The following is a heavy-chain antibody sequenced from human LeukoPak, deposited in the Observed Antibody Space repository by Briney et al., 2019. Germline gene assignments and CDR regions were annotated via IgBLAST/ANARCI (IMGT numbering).Heavy chain of an antibody. J-gene: IGHJ4*02. CDR2: IYYSGST. CDR1: GGSISSSSYY. V-gene: IGHV4-39*01. Sequence: PSETLSLTCTVSGGSISSSSYYWGWIRQPPGKGLEWIGSIYYSGSTYYNPSLKSRVTISVDTSKNQFSLKLSSVTAADTPVYYCARLRVAVIDYWGQGTLVTVSS. CDR3: ARLRVAVIDY. D-gene: IGHD6-19*01.